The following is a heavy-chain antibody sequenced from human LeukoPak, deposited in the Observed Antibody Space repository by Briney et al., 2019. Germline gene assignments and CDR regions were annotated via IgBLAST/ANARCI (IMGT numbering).Heavy chain of an antibody. J-gene: IGHJ5*01. CDR3: AKGHSGSLNS. CDR1: GFSFWSYA. V-gene: IGHV3-23*01. CDR2: ISASGTDT. D-gene: IGHD2-21*01. Sequence: GGSLRLSCAASGFSFWSYAMSWVRQAPGKGLEWVSAISASGTDTYNADSAKGRFTISRDNSKNTLFLQMNSLRAEDTAVYYCAKGHSGSLNSRGRGTPVTVSS.